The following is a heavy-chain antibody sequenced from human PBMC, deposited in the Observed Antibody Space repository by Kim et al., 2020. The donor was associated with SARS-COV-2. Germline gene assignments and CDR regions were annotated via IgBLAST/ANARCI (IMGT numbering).Heavy chain of an antibody. CDR2: VSSSNNNT. V-gene: IGHV1-18*04. J-gene: IGHJ4*02. CDR3: ARGSYSDLFFDY. CDR1: GYTFTING. D-gene: IGHD1-26*01. Sequence: ASVKVSCKASGYTFTINGINWLRQAPGQGLEWMGWVSSSNNNTHYAQNFQGRVSMTTDTSTTTAYMELRSLRVDDTAVYYCARGSYSDLFFDYWGQGSLLTVSS.